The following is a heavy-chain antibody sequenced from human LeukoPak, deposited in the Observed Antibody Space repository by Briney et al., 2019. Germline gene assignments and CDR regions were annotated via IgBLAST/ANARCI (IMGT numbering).Heavy chain of an antibody. CDR2: IYYSGST. CDR1: GGSISSSTYY. CDR3: ARYSGNYLFDN. V-gene: IGHV4-39*01. J-gene: IGHJ4*02. Sequence: SETLSLTCTVSGGSISSSTYYRGWIRQPPGKGLEWIGSIYYSGSTYYNPSLKSRVTISVDTSKNQFSLNLRSVTAADTAVYYCARYSGNYLFDNWGQGTLVTVSS. D-gene: IGHD1-26*01.